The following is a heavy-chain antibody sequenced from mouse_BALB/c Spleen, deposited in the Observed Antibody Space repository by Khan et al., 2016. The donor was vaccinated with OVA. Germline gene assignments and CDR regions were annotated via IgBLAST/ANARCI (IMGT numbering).Heavy chain of an antibody. Sequence: EVELVESGGGLVQPGGSLRLSCATSGFTFTDYYMSWVLHPPAKALEWLGFIRNKANGYTTEYSASVQGRFTISRYNSQCIVYLQMNTLRAEDSATYYCARETVVDIYWYFDVWGAGTTVTVSS. D-gene: IGHD1-1*01. CDR2: IRNKANGYTT. CDR3: ARETVVDIYWYFDV. V-gene: IGHV7-3*02. CDR1: GFTFTDYY. J-gene: IGHJ1*01.